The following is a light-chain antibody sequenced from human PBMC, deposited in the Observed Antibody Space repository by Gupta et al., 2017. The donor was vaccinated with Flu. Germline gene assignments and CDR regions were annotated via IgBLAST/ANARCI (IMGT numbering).Light chain of an antibody. CDR2: EAT. CDR1: NSDIGSYKL. Sequence: QSALTQPASVSASPGQSITISCAGSNSDIGSYKLVSWYQQSPGKAPKLIIYEATKRPSGVSDRFSGSKSGNTASLTISGLQPEDEAHYYCSAYARGVTWVFGGGTKVTVL. V-gene: IGLV2-23*01. CDR3: SAYARGVTWV. J-gene: IGLJ3*02.